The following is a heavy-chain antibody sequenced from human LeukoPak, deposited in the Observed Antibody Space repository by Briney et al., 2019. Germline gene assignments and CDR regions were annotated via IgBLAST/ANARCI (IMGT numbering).Heavy chain of an antibody. CDR2: IYTSGST. CDR1: GGSISSGSYY. D-gene: IGHD3-22*01. J-gene: IGHJ4*02. Sequence: PSETLSLTCTVSGGSISSGSYYWSWIRQPAGKGLEWIGRIYTSGSTNYNPSLKSRVTISVDTSKNQFSLKLSSVTAADTAVCYCAGLRYXXDSXGPXYFDYWGQGTLVTVSS. V-gene: IGHV4-61*02. CDR3: AGLRYXXDSXGPXYFDY.